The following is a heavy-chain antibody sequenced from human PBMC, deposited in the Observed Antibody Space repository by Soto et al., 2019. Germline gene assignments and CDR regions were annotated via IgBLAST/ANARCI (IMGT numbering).Heavy chain of an antibody. D-gene: IGHD3-10*01. V-gene: IGHV4-30-4*01. Sequence: QVQLQESGPGLVKPSQTLSLTCTVSGGSISSGDYYWSWIRQPPGKGLEWIGYIYYSGSTYYNPSLKSRVTISVDTSKNQFSLKLSSVTAADTAVYYCARTFMVRGGITVPPKYYFDYWGQGTLVTVSS. CDR3: ARTFMVRGGITVPPKYYFDY. CDR1: GGSISSGDYY. CDR2: IYYSGST. J-gene: IGHJ4*02.